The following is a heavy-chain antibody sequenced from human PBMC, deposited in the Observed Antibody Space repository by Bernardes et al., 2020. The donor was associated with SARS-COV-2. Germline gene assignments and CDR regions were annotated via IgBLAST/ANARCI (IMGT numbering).Heavy chain of an antibody. Sequence: GGSLRLSCAASGFTFSSYAMSWVRQAPGKGLEWVSAISGSGGSTYYADSVKGRFTISRDNSKNTLYLQMNSLRAEDTAVYYCAKDRSSGIVGSEYFQHWGQGTLVTVSS. V-gene: IGHV3-23*01. J-gene: IGHJ1*01. CDR2: ISGSGGST. D-gene: IGHD1-26*01. CDR1: GFTFSSYA. CDR3: AKDRSSGIVGSEYFQH.